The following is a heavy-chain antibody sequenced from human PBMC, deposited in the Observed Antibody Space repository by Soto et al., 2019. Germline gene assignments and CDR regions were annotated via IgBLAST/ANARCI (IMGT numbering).Heavy chain of an antibody. V-gene: IGHV4-59*08. Sequence: SETLSLTCTVSGGSISSYYWSWIRQPPGKGLEWIGYIYYSGSTNYNPSLKSRVTISVDTSKNQFSLKLNSVTAADTAVYYCARVGEARSGLDYWGQGTLVTVSS. J-gene: IGHJ4*02. D-gene: IGHD6-6*01. CDR2: IYYSGST. CDR1: GGSISSYY. CDR3: ARVGEARSGLDY.